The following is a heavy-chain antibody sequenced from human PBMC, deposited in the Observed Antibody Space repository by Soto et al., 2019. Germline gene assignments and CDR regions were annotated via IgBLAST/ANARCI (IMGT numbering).Heavy chain of an antibody. J-gene: IGHJ6*02. CDR3: AKSRGGTANGLDV. Sequence: EVQLVESGGDLVQPGRSLRLSCAASGFSFSDYGMHWVRQAPGKGLEWVSGISWKSASIGYADSVKGRFTISRDNAKRLLYLQMNSLNPEDTALYHCAKSRGGTANGLDVWGQGTTVTVSS. V-gene: IGHV3-9*01. CDR2: ISWKSASI. CDR1: GFSFSDYG. D-gene: IGHD2-15*01.